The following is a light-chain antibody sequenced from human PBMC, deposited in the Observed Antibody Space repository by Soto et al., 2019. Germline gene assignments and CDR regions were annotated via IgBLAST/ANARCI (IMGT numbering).Light chain of an antibody. CDR2: EVS. Sequence: QSALTQPASVSGSPGQSITISFTGTTSDIGGHKYVSWYQQHPDKAPKVLIFEVSNRPSGVSNRFSGSKSGNTASLTISGLQAEDEADYYCSSYTSSSTVVFGGGTKVTVL. CDR3: SSYTSSSTVV. CDR1: TSDIGGHKY. V-gene: IGLV2-14*01. J-gene: IGLJ2*01.